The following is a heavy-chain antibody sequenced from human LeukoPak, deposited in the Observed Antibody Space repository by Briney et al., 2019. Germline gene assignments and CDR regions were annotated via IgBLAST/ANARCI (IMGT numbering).Heavy chain of an antibody. CDR2: IYYSGST. CDR1: GSSISSYY. D-gene: IGHD3-3*01. J-gene: IGHJ3*02. CDR3: ARWDYDFWSGDAFDI. Sequence: SETLSLTCTVPGSSISSYYWSWIRQPPGKGLEWIGYIYYSGSTNYNPSLKSRVTISVDTSKNQFSLKLSSVTAADTAVYYCARWDYDFWSGDAFDIWGQGTMVTVSS. V-gene: IGHV4-59*01.